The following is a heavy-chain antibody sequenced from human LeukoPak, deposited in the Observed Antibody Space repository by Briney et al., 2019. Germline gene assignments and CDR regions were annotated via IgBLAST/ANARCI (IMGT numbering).Heavy chain of an antibody. Sequence: ASVKVSCKASGYTFTSYYMHWVRQAPGQGLEWMGIINPSGGSTSYAQKFQGRVTMTRDTSTSTVYMELSSLRSEDTAVYYCARRGGIAAAGRTGFDPWGQGTLVTVSS. CDR3: ARRGGIAAAGRTGFDP. CDR2: INPSGGST. CDR1: GYTFTSYY. V-gene: IGHV1-46*01. J-gene: IGHJ5*02. D-gene: IGHD6-13*01.